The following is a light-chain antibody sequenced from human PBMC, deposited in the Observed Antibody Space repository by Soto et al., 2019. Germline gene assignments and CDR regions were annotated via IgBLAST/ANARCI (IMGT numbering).Light chain of an antibody. Sequence: ALPVTQSPSSLSASVGDTVTITCRASQGISSAFAWYQQKPGKVPRLLIYDVFNLQSGVPSRFSGSGSGTDFTLTISRLQPEDFATYYCQQLENYPLTFGQGTRLEVK. CDR1: QGISSA. V-gene: IGKV1D-13*01. J-gene: IGKJ5*01. CDR2: DVF. CDR3: QQLENYPLT.